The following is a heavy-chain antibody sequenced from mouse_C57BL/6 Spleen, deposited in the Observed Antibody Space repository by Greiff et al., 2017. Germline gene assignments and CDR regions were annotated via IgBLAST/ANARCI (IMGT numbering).Heavy chain of an antibody. J-gene: IGHJ2*01. CDR3: ARHETMVKTLDY. CDR1: GFTFSSYG. V-gene: IGHV5-6*02. CDR2: ISSGGSYT. D-gene: IGHD2-2*01. Sequence: EVMLVESGGDLVKPGGSLKLSCAASGFTFSSYGMSWVRQTPDKRLEWVATISSGGSYTYYPDSVKGRFTISRDNAKNTLYLQMSRLKSEDTAMYYCARHETMVKTLDYWGQGTTLTVSS.